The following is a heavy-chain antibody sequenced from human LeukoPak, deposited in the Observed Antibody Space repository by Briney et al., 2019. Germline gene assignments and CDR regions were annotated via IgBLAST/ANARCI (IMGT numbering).Heavy chain of an antibody. J-gene: IGHJ3*02. CDR2: INHSGST. V-gene: IGHV4-34*01. CDR3: ARDRLTYYYDSSGYYNAFDI. Sequence: SETLSLTCAVYGGSFSGYYWSWIRQPPGKGLEWIGEINHSGSTNYNPSLKSRVTISVDTSKNQFSLKLSSVTAADTAVYYCARDRLTYYYDSSGYYNAFDIWGQGTMVTVSS. CDR1: GGSFSGYY. D-gene: IGHD3-22*01.